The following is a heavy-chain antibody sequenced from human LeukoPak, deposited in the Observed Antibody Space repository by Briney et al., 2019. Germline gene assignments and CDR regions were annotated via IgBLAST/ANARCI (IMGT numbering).Heavy chain of an antibody. Sequence: GSLRLSCAASGFTFSNAWMSWVRQAPGKGLEWIGEIHHSGRFNYNPSLKSRVTISVDTSKNQFSLKLNSVTAADTAVYYCARGNDYSNPPLGYWGQGTLVTVSS. V-gene: IGHV4-34*01. CDR2: IHHSGRF. D-gene: IGHD4-11*01. J-gene: IGHJ4*02. CDR1: GFTFSNAW. CDR3: ARGNDYSNPPLGY.